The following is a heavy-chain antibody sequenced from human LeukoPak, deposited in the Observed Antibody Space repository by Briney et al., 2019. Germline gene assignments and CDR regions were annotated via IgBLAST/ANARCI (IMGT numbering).Heavy chain of an antibody. Sequence: PGGSLRLSCAASGFTFSSYGMHWVRQAPGKGLEWVAFIRYDGSNKYYADSVKGRFTISRDNSKNTLYLQMNSLRAEDTAVYYCAKDTRYCSSTSCYPLFDYWGQGTLVTVSS. CDR1: GFTFSSYG. V-gene: IGHV3-30*02. CDR3: AKDTRYCSSTSCYPLFDY. J-gene: IGHJ4*02. CDR2: IRYDGSNK. D-gene: IGHD2-2*01.